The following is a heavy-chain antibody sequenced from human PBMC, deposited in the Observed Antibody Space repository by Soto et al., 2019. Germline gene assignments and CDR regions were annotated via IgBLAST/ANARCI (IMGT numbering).Heavy chain of an antibody. V-gene: IGHV1-69*12. CDR1: GGTFSSYA. Sequence: QVQLVQSGAEVKKPGSSVKVSCKASGGTFSSYAISWVRQAPGQGLEWMGGIIPIFGTANYAQKFQGRVTXXAXEXXSTAYRELGSLRSEDTAVYYCASQPLGIAVAGGDIWGQGTMVTVSS. J-gene: IGHJ3*02. CDR3: ASQPLGIAVAGGDI. D-gene: IGHD6-19*01. CDR2: IIPIFGTA.